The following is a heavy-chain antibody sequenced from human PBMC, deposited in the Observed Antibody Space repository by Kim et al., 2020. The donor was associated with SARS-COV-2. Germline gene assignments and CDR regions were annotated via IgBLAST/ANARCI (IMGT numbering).Heavy chain of an antibody. CDR2: INPSGGST. J-gene: IGHJ5*02. Sequence: ASVKVSCKASGYTFTSYYMHWVRQAPGQGLEWMGIINPSGGSTSYAQKSQGRVTMTRDTSTSTVYMELSSLRSEDTAVYYCARDPNSSSWYEVWFDPWGQGTLVTVSS. CDR1: GYTFTSYY. V-gene: IGHV1-46*01. CDR3: ARDPNSSSWYEVWFDP. D-gene: IGHD6-13*01.